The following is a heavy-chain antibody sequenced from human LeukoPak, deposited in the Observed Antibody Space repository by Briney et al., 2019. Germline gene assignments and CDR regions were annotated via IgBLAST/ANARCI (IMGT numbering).Heavy chain of an antibody. CDR3: AGDYKTLAY. Sequence: PSETLSLTCTVSGDSSSAYYWSWIRQLPGKGLEWIGYVYHSGSPEYNPSLKSRVTISLDTSKNQFSLKLRSVTPADTAVYYCAGDYKTLAYWGQGTLVTVSS. CDR2: VYHSGSP. J-gene: IGHJ4*02. D-gene: IGHD3-16*01. CDR1: GDSSSAYY. V-gene: IGHV4-59*01.